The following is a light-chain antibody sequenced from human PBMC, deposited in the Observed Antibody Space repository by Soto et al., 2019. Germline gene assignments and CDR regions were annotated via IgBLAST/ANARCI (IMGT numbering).Light chain of an antibody. CDR2: GAS. CDR3: QEYNSAPFT. CDR1: QGIGNY. Sequence: DIQMTQSPSSLSASVGDRVTITCRASQGIGNYLAWYQQKPGKVPKLLIYGASTLQSGVTSRFSGSGSGTDFTLTISNLQPEDGAAYYCQEYNSAPFTFGPGTKVDIK. J-gene: IGKJ3*01. V-gene: IGKV1-27*01.